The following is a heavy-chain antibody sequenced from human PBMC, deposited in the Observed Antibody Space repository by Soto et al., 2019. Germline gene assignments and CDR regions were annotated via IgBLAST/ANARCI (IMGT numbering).Heavy chain of an antibody. CDR1: GFTFSSYW. D-gene: IGHD3-22*01. CDR2: TKVDGSLK. J-gene: IGHJ1*01. CDR3: WTHSRSRPLY. Sequence: GGSLRLSCVASGFTFSSYWMHWVRRTPGQGLVWISHTKVDGSLKSYADSVKGRFTISRDNAKNSLFLQMNSLRVEDTAVYYGWTHSRSRPLYWGQGILVTVSS. V-gene: IGHV3-74*01.